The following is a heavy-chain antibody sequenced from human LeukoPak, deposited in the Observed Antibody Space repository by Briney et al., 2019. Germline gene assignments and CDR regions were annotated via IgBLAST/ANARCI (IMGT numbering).Heavy chain of an antibody. CDR3: AKNPDGDILTGYYISSLYYFDY. CDR2: IRYDGSNK. V-gene: IGHV3-30*02. D-gene: IGHD3-9*01. Sequence: GGSLTLSCAASGFTFSSYGMHWVRQAPGKGLEWVAFIRYDGSNKYYADSVKGRFTISRDNSKNTLYLQMNSLRAEDTAVYYCAKNPDGDILTGYYISSLYYFDYWGQGTLVTVSS. CDR1: GFTFSSYG. J-gene: IGHJ4*02.